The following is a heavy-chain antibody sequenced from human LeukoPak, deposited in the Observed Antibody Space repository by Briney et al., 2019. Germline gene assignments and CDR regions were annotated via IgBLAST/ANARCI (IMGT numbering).Heavy chain of an antibody. CDR1: GFTFRSHA. CDR3: ARGRIAVALYYGMDV. V-gene: IGHV3-23*01. J-gene: IGHJ6*02. D-gene: IGHD6-19*01. CDR2: IGGSGGRT. Sequence: GGSLRLSCAATGFTFRSHAMNWVRQAPGKGLEWVSGIGGSGGRTYYADSVTGRFTISRDNSKNTVYLQMNSLRAADTAVYYCARGRIAVALYYGMDVWGQGTTVTVSS.